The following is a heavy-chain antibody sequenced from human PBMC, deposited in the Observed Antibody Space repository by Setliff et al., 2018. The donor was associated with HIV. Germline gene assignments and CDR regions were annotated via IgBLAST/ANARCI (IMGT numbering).Heavy chain of an antibody. J-gene: IGHJ6*02. Sequence: SGGSLRLSCAASGFTFSSYAMSWVRQAPGKGLEWVSAISGSGGSTYYADSVKGRFTISRDNSKNTLFLQMNSLRPEDTAVYYCARDCRVGWVFTYGMDVWGQGTLVTVSS. D-gene: IGHD6-13*01. V-gene: IGHV3-23*01. CDR3: ARDCRVGWVFTYGMDV. CDR1: GFTFSSYA. CDR2: ISGSGGST.